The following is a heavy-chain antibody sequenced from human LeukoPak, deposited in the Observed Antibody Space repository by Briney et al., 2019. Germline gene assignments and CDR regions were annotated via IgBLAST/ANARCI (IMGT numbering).Heavy chain of an antibody. V-gene: IGHV4-30-4*07. CDR3: ARVITPEEWLVPRYFDL. CDR2: IYYSGST. Sequence: SETLSLTCAVSGGSISSGGYSWSWIRQPPGKGLEWIGYIYYSGSTYYNPSLKSRVTISADTSKNQFSLKLSSVTAADTAVYYCARVITPEEWLVPRYFDLWGRGTLVTVSS. CDR1: GGSISSGGYS. J-gene: IGHJ2*01. D-gene: IGHD6-19*01.